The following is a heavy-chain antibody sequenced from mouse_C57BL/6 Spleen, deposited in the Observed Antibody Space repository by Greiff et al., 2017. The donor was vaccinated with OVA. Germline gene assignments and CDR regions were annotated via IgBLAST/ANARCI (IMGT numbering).Heavy chain of an antibody. J-gene: IGHJ3*01. D-gene: IGHD1-1*01. V-gene: IGHV3-6*01. CDR3: AREDYYYGSWFAY. Sequence: DVHLVESGPGLVKPSQSLSLTCSVTGYSITSGYYWNWIRQFPGNKLEWMGYISYDGSNNYNPSLKNRISITRDTSKNQFFLKLNSVTTEDTATYYCAREDYYYGSWFAYWGQGTLVTVSA. CDR2: ISYDGSN. CDR1: GYSITSGYY.